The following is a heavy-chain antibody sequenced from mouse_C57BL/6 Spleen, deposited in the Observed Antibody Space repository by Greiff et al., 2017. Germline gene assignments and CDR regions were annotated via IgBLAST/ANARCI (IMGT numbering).Heavy chain of an antibody. CDR1: GFTFSDYG. CDR2: ISSGSSTI. D-gene: IGHD1-2*01. J-gene: IGHJ2*01. V-gene: IGHV5-17*01. Sequence: DVKLVESGGGLVKPGGSLKLSCAASGFTFSDYGMHWVRQAPEKGLEWVAYISSGSSTIYYADTVKGRFTISRDNAKNTLFLQMTSLRSEDTAMYYCARGDTTAGDYWGQGTTLTVSS. CDR3: ARGDTTAGDY.